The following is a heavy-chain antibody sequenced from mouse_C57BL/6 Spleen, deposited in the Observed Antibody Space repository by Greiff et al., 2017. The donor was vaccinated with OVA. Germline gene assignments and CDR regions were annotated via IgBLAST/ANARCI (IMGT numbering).Heavy chain of an antibody. V-gene: IGHV5-17*01. Sequence: EVKLMESGGGLVKPGGSLKLSCAASGFTFSDYGMHWVRQAPEKGLEWVAFISSGSSTIYYADKVKGRCTITRDNAKNTLFLQMTILRSEDTAMYYCARRYYSNYGYFDYWGQGTTLTVSS. CDR3: ARRYYSNYGYFDY. CDR1: GFTFSDYG. CDR2: ISSGSSTI. D-gene: IGHD2-5*01. J-gene: IGHJ2*01.